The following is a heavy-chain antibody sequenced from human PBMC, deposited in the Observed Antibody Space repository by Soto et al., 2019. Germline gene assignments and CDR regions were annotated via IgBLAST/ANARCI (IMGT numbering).Heavy chain of an antibody. Sequence: KGLEWIGYIYYSGSTNYNPSLKSRVTISVDTSKNQFSLKLSSVTAADIFFFQAEDGIRDVRSVSELLLNRSSDL. D-gene: IGHD3-10*02. J-gene: IGHJ2*01. V-gene: IGHV4-59*08. CDR2: IYYSGST. CDR3: EDGIRDVRSVSELLLNRSSDL.